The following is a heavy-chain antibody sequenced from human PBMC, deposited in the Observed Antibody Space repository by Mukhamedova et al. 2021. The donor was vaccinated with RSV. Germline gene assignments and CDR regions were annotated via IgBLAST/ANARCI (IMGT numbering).Heavy chain of an antibody. Sequence: HPGKGLEWIGYIYYSGSTYYNPSLKSRVTISVDTSKNKFSLKLSSVTAADTAVYYCARDYGDYGGAFDIWG. V-gene: IGHV4-31*02. CDR3: ARDYGDYGGAFDI. CDR2: IYYSGST. D-gene: IGHD4-17*01. J-gene: IGHJ3*02.